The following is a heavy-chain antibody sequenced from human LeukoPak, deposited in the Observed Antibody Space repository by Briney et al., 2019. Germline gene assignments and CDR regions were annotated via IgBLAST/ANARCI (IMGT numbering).Heavy chain of an antibody. Sequence: SQTLSLTCAISGDSVSSNSAAWNWIRPSPSRGLEWLGRTYYRSKWYNDYAVSVKSRITINPDTSKNQFSLQLNSVAPEDTAVYYCARGVIAVAGNDAFDIWGQGTMVTVSS. J-gene: IGHJ3*02. CDR2: TYYRSKWYN. CDR3: ARGVIAVAGNDAFDI. CDR1: GDSVSSNSAA. V-gene: IGHV6-1*01. D-gene: IGHD6-19*01.